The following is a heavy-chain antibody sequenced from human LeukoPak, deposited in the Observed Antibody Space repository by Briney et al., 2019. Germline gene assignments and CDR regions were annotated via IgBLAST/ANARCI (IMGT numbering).Heavy chain of an antibody. D-gene: IGHD1-1*01. Sequence: SETLSLTCAVSGYSISSTSWWGWIRQPPGKGLDWIGYIYYSGSTYYNPSLKSRVTMSVDTSKNQFSLKLSSVTAVDTAVYYCARTNERERGGESFHFWGQGTMVTVSS. J-gene: IGHJ3*01. CDR2: IYYSGST. V-gene: IGHV4-28*01. CDR1: GYSISSTSW. CDR3: ARTNERERGGESFHF.